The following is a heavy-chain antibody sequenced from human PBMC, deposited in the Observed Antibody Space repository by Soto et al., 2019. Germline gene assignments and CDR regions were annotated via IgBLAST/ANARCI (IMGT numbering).Heavy chain of an antibody. CDR1: GFTFDDYA. CDR2: INWNSGSI. Sequence: GGSLRLSCAASGFTFDDYAMHWVRQVPGKGLEWVSGINWNSGSIGYADSVKGRFAISRDNAKNSLHLQMNSLRDEDTAVYYCAREAGTTFIPAWFYYYYGMDVWGQGTTVTVSS. V-gene: IGHV3-9*01. D-gene: IGHD1-7*01. CDR3: AREAGTTFIPAWFYYYYGMDV. J-gene: IGHJ6*02.